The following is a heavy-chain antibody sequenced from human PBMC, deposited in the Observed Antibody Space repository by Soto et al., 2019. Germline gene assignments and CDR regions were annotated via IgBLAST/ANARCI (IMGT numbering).Heavy chain of an antibody. Sequence: GESLKISCKGSGYRFSSYWIAWVRQMPGKGLEWMGIIYPGDSDTMYSPSFQGQVTFSADKSTSTAYLRWSSLKASDTAMYYCARQGSNGAYYYYGMDVWGQGTTVTVSS. D-gene: IGHD2-8*01. CDR3: ARQGSNGAYYYYGMDV. CDR2: IYPGDSDT. CDR1: GYRFSSYW. J-gene: IGHJ6*02. V-gene: IGHV5-51*01.